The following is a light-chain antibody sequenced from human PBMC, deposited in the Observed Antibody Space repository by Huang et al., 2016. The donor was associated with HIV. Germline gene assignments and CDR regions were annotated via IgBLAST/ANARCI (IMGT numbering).Light chain of an antibody. CDR1: QSVSSN. J-gene: IGKJ1*01. V-gene: IGKV3-15*01. Sequence: EIVMTQSPATLSVSPGERATLSCRASQSVSSNLDWYQQKPGQAPRLLIYGAFTRATGIPARFSGSGSGTEFTLTISSLQSEDFAVYYCQQYNNWPPGTFGQGTKVEIK. CDR2: GAF. CDR3: QQYNNWPPGT.